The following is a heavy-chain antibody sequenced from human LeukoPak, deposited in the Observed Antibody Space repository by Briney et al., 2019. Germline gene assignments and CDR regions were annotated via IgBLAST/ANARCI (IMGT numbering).Heavy chain of an antibody. CDR1: GGTFNSYA. CDR2: IIPIFGTT. Sequence: SVKVSCKASGGTFNSYAISWVRQAPGQGLEWMGGIIPIFGTTNYAQKFQGRVTITADKSTSTAYMELSSLRSDDTAVYYCARAIRGSKIASRYYFYYMDVWGKGTTVTVSS. V-gene: IGHV1-69*06. CDR3: ARAIRGSKIASRYYFYYMDV. J-gene: IGHJ6*03. D-gene: IGHD3-10*01.